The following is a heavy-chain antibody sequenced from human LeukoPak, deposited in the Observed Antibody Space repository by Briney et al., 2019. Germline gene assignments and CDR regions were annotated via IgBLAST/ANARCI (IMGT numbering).Heavy chain of an antibody. V-gene: IGHV1-8*01. J-gene: IGHJ6*02. D-gene: IGHD5-18*01. CDR1: GYTFTSYD. Sequence: PGASVKVSCKASGYTFTSYDINWVRQATGQGLEWMGWMNPNSGNTGYAQKFQGRVTMTRNTSISTAYMELSSLRSEDTAVYYCAGGRIQLWSYGMDVWGQGTTVTVSS. CDR2: MNPNSGNT. CDR3: AGGRIQLWSYGMDV.